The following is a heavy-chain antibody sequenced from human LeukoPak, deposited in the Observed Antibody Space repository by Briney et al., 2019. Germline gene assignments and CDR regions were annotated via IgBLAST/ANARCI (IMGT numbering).Heavy chain of an antibody. Sequence: PGGSLRLSCAVSGFAFGSEAMSWVRQSPARGLEWVASISPGGGTTYYADYVKGRFTISRDNSNNSLFVQMNSLRAEDTALYYCVKDAGTAWGQGTLVTVSS. V-gene: IGHV3-23*01. CDR1: GFAFGSEA. J-gene: IGHJ5*02. D-gene: IGHD2-8*02. CDR3: VKDAGTA. CDR2: ISPGGGTT.